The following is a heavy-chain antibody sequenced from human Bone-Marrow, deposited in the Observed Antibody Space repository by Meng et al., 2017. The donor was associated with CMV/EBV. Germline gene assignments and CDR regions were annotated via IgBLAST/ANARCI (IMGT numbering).Heavy chain of an antibody. Sequence: WGSLRLSCAVYGGSFSGYYWSWIRQPPGKGLEWIGEINHSGSANYNPSLKSRVTISVDTSKNQFSLKLSSVTAADTAVYYCARGGGSLDYWGQGTLVTVSS. D-gene: IGHD1-26*01. CDR3: ARGGGSLDY. CDR2: INHSGSA. V-gene: IGHV4-34*01. J-gene: IGHJ4*02. CDR1: GGSFSGYY.